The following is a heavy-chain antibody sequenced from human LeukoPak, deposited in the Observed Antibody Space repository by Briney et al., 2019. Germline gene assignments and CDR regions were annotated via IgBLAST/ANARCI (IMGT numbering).Heavy chain of an antibody. J-gene: IGHJ3*02. D-gene: IGHD4-17*01. V-gene: IGHV1-69*04. CDR2: IIPILGIA. CDR1: GGTFSSYA. Sequence: SVKVSCKASGGTFSSYAISWVRQAPGQGLEWMGRIIPILGIANYAQKFQGRVTITADKSTSTAYMELSSLRSEDTAVYYCARANTYGDYEAFDIWGQGTMVTVSS. CDR3: ARANTYGDYEAFDI.